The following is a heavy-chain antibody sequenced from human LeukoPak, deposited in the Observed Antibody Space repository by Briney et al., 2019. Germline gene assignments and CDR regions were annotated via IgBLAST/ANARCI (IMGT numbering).Heavy chain of an antibody. CDR2: INTNTGSP. Sequence: ASVKVSCKASGYTFTSYAMNWVRQAPGQGLEWMGWINTNTGSPTYAQGFTGRFVFSLDTSVSTAYLQISSLKAEDTAVDYCARALTDYSQLPSDAFDIRGQGTMVTVSS. CDR3: ARALTDYSQLPSDAFDI. J-gene: IGHJ3*02. V-gene: IGHV7-4-1*02. D-gene: IGHD1-1*01. CDR1: GYTFTSYA.